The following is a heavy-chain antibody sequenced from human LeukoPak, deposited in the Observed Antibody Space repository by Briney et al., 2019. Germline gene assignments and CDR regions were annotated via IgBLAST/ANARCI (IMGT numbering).Heavy chain of an antibody. D-gene: IGHD3-22*01. Sequence: PSETLSLTCTVSGGSISSSSYYWGWIRQPPGKGLEWIGSIDYSGSTYYNPSLKSRVTISVDTSKNQFSLKLSSVTAADTAVYYCARHIDYDSSGYYYVPYYYYYYGMDVWGQGTTVTVSS. V-gene: IGHV4-39*01. J-gene: IGHJ6*02. CDR2: IDYSGST. CDR3: ARHIDYDSSGYYYVPYYYYYYGMDV. CDR1: GGSISSSSYY.